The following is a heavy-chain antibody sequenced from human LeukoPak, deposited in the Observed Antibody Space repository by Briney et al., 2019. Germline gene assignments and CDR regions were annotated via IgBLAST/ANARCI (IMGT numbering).Heavy chain of an antibody. D-gene: IGHD3-10*01. CDR2: INPNSGAT. CDR3: ARALLDSGSYSNIWFDP. CDR1: GYIFSGYY. J-gene: IGHJ5*02. Sequence: ASVKVSCKASGYIFSGYYMHWVRQAPGQGLEWMGRINPNSGATNYAQKFQGRVTVTRDTAINTAYMELTSLRSDDTAVYYCARALLDSGSYSNIWFDPWGQGTLVTVSS. V-gene: IGHV1-2*06.